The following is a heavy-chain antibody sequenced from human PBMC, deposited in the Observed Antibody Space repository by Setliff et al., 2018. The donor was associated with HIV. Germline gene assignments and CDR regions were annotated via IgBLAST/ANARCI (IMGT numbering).Heavy chain of an antibody. D-gene: IGHD5-12*01. J-gene: IGHJ4*02. CDR3: ARRGAYGYDYFDY. CDR2: VNSRGYT. CDR1: GDSISSGIYY. V-gene: IGHV4-61*02. Sequence: SETLSLTCTGSGDSISSGIYYWSWIRQPAGKGLEWIGRVNSRGYTEYNPSFKSRVTISVDTSKNQFSLKLSSVTAADTAVYYCARRGAYGYDYFDYWGPGTLVTVSS.